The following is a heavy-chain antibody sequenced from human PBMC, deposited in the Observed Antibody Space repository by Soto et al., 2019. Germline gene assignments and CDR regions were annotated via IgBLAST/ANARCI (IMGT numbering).Heavy chain of an antibody. V-gene: IGHV3-73*01. D-gene: IGHD6-13*01. Sequence: GGSLRLSCAASGFTFSGSAMHWVRQASGKGLEWVGRIRSKANSYATAYAASVKGRFTISRDDSKNTAYLQMNSLKTEDTAVYYCTIPNIAAAGYYYYGMDVWGQGTTVTVSS. CDR3: TIPNIAAAGYYYYGMDV. CDR2: IRSKANSYAT. CDR1: GFTFSGSA. J-gene: IGHJ6*02.